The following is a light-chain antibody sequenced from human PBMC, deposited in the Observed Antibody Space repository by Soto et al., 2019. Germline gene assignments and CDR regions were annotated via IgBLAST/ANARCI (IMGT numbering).Light chain of an antibody. Sequence: ENVLTQSPGTLSLSPGERATLSCRASQTVRSNYLAWYQQKPGQTPRLLIYEASSRFTGIPDRFHGSGSGTDFTLTINRLEPEDFAIYFCQQYGSLPRTFGQGSKVEVK. V-gene: IGKV3-20*01. J-gene: IGKJ1*01. CDR2: EAS. CDR1: QTVRSNY. CDR3: QQYGSLPRT.